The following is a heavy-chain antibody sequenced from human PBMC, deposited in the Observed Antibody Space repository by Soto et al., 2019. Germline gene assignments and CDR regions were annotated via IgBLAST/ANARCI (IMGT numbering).Heavy chain of an antibody. D-gene: IGHD3-3*01. CDR2: IYWDDDK. V-gene: IGHV2-5*02. J-gene: IGHJ4*02. CDR3: XHRVLRTVFGLVTTTAIYFDF. Sequence: QITLNESGPTQVKPRQTLTLTCTFAGFSLTTSGVGVGWIRQSPGKAPEWLALIYWDDDKAYSPSLKSRLTITXXXXXXXXXXXXXXXXXXXXXXXXXXHRVLRTVFGLVTTTAIYFDFWGRGTPVAFSS. CDR1: GFSLTTSGVG.